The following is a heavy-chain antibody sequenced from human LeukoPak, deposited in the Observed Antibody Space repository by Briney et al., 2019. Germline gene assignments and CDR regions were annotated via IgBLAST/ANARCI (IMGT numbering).Heavy chain of an antibody. V-gene: IGHV3-7*01. D-gene: IGHD6-19*01. CDR1: GFTFSSYW. CDR3: ARDLEAVADYYYYYYMDV. CDR2: IKKVGNEK. Sequence: GGSLRLSCAGSGFTFSSYWMGWVRQAPGKGLEWVANIKKVGNEKYYVDSVKGRFTISRDNAKNSLYLQMNSLRAEDTAVYYCARDLEAVADYYYYYYMDVWGKGTTVTVSS. J-gene: IGHJ6*03.